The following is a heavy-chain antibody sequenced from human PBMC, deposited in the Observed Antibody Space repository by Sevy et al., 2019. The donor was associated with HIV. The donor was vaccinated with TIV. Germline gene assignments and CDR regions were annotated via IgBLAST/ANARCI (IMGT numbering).Heavy chain of an antibody. D-gene: IGHD3-10*01. Sequence: GGSLRLSCAASGFTFSSYAMSWVRQAPGKGLEWVSAISGSGGSTYYADSVKGRFTISRDNSKNTLYLQMNSLRAEDTAVYYCAKAYLAPTSTMVDTLNYYCYYGMDVWGQGTTVTVSS. CDR2: ISGSGGST. CDR3: AKAYLAPTSTMVDTLNYYCYYGMDV. J-gene: IGHJ6*02. CDR1: GFTFSSYA. V-gene: IGHV3-23*01.